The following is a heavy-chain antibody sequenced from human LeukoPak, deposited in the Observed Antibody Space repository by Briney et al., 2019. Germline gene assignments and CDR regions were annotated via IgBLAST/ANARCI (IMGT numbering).Heavy chain of an antibody. CDR2: IYWDDDK. Sequence: SGPTLVKPTQTLTLTCTFSGFSLSSSGVGVGWIRQPPGRALEWLALIYWDDDKRYSPSLKSRLTITKDTSKNQVVLTMTNMDPVDTATYYCAHRRGTYYFQYWGQGTLVTVSS. V-gene: IGHV2-5*02. CDR1: GFSLSSSGVG. CDR3: AHRRGTYYFQY. D-gene: IGHD1-26*01. J-gene: IGHJ4*02.